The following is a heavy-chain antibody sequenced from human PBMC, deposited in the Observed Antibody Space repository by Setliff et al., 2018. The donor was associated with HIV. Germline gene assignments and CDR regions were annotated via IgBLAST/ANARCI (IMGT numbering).Heavy chain of an antibody. V-gene: IGHV3-21*01. CDR2: INSGSNYI. CDR1: GFSFGSHS. Sequence: PGGSLRLSCAASGFSFGSHSMHWVRQAPGKGLEWIASINSGSNYIYYIDSVKGRFTISRDNAKKSLYLQMSSLRAEDAAVYYCARGLSGGYCSGGSCYPFDLWGQGTLVTVSS. D-gene: IGHD2-15*01. CDR3: ARGLSGGYCSGGSCYPFDL. J-gene: IGHJ4*02.